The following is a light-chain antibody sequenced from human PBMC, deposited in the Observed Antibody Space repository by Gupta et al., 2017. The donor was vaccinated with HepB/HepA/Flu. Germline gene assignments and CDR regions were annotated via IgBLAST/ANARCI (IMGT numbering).Light chain of an antibody. J-gene: IGLJ2*01. CDR1: SANIGGNT. Sequence: QSVLTQPPSASGTPGQRVTISCSGSSANIGGNTVNWYQQLPGTPPKLLIFSNNQRPSGVPDRFSGSKSGTSASLAISGLQSEDEADYYCATWDNSLDGHVIFGGGTKLTVL. V-gene: IGLV1-44*01. CDR3: ATWDNSLDGHVI. CDR2: SNN.